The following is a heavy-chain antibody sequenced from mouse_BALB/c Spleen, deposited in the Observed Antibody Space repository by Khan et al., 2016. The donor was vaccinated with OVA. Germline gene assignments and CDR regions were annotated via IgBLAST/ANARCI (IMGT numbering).Heavy chain of an antibody. D-gene: IGHD2-14*01. Sequence: VHLVESGAELARPGASVKMSCKASGYTFTSYTIHWIKLRPGQGLEWIGYINPSNGHTNYNQKFKDKATLTADKSYTTAYMELSSLTSDYSALYNCVRDGAYHRNDGWFAYWGQGTLVTVSA. CDR2: INPSNGHT. CDR1: GYTFTSYT. CDR3: VRDGAYHRNDGWFAY. J-gene: IGHJ3*01. V-gene: IGHV1-4*01.